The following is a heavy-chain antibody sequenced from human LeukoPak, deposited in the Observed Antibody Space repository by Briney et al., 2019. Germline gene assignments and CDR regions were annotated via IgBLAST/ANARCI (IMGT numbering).Heavy chain of an antibody. CDR2: ISWNSGSI. Sequence: GRSLRLSCAAYGFTFDDYAMHWVRQAPGKGLEWVSGISWNSGSIGYADSVKGRFTISRDNAKNSLYLQMNSLRAEDTALYYCAKGDFWSGAHPKYGMDVWGQGTTVTVSS. J-gene: IGHJ6*02. CDR3: AKGDFWSGAHPKYGMDV. D-gene: IGHD3-3*01. V-gene: IGHV3-9*01. CDR1: GFTFDDYA.